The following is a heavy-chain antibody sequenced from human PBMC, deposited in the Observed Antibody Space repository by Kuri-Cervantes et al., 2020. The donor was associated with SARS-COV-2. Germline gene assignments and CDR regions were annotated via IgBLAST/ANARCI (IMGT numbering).Heavy chain of an antibody. D-gene: IGHD7-27*01. CDR2: IDSSSYYI. Sequence: GESLKISCAASGFTFSGYSMNWIRQAPGKGLEWVASIDSSSYYIYHADSVKGRLTISRDNAKNSLYLQMNSLKPEDTAVYYCAREEGGELGEAFDYWAREPWSPSPQ. V-gene: IGHV3-21*01. J-gene: IGHJ4*02. CDR3: AREEGGELGEAFDY. CDR1: GFTFSGYS.